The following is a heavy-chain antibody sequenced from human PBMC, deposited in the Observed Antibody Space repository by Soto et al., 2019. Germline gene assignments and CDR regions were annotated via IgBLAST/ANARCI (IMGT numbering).Heavy chain of an antibody. D-gene: IGHD3-9*01. V-gene: IGHV5-51*01. J-gene: IGHJ6*02. CDR2: IYPGDSDT. Sequence: GESLKISCRGSGYSFTNYWIGWVRQMPGKGLEWMGIIYPGDSDTRDSPSFQGQVTISADKSISTAYLQWSSLKASDTAMYYCARSTYYDILTGYHSPNRYYYGMDVWGQGTTVTVSS. CDR3: ARSTYYDILTGYHSPNRYYYGMDV. CDR1: GYSFTNYW.